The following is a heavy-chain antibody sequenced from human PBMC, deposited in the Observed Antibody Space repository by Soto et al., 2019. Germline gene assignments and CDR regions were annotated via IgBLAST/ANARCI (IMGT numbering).Heavy chain of an antibody. D-gene: IGHD2-2*01. CDR2: ISSTGGST. CDR3: VARYCSSTTCYQVDY. V-gene: IGHV3-64D*06. J-gene: IGHJ4*02. Sequence: GGSLRLSCSASGFTFTNYAIHWIRQAPGKGLEYVSAISSTGGSTYYADSVKGRFAISRDNSKNTVYLQMSSLRSEDSAVYYCVARYCSSTTCYQVDYWGQGTLVTVSS. CDR1: GFTFTNYA.